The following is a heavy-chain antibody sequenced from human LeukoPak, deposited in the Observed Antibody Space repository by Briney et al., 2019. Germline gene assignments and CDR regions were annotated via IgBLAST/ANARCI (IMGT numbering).Heavy chain of an antibody. J-gene: IGHJ4*02. CDR3: ARDLELSTGGSSSRFDY. CDR1: GYTFTSHG. D-gene: IGHD6-6*01. V-gene: IGHV1-18*01. Sequence: GASVKVSCKASGYTFTSHGISWVRQAPGQGLEWMGWISAYNGNTNYAQKLQGRVTMTTDTSTSTAYMELRSLRSDDTAVYYCARDLELSTGGSSSRFDYWGQGTLVTVSS. CDR2: ISAYNGNT.